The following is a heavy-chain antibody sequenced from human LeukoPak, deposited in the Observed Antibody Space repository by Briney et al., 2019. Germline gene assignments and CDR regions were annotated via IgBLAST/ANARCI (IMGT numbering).Heavy chain of an antibody. Sequence: SVKVSCKASGGTFSSYAISWVRQAPGQGLEWMGRIIPIFGTANYAQKFQGRVTITTDESTSTAYMELSTLRSDDTAVYYCARERPPGDSSNWFLEGYFDIWGQGTLVTVSS. V-gene: IGHV1-69*05. CDR1: GGTFSSYA. CDR2: IIPIFGTA. D-gene: IGHD6-13*01. J-gene: IGHJ4*02. CDR3: ARERPPGDSSNWFLEGYFDI.